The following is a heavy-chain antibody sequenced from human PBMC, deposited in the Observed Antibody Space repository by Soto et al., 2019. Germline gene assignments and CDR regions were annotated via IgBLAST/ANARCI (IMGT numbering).Heavy chain of an antibody. V-gene: IGHV3-64*01. CDR2: ISSNGGTT. CDR3: VRRVSGTYDY. Sequence: EVQLAESGGGMVQPGGSPRLSCVASGFTFSSYDMHWVRQAPGKGLEYVSSISSNGGTTYYGNSVKGRFTISRDNSKNPLYLQMGSLRAEDMAVYYCVRRVSGTYDYWGQGTLVTVSS. D-gene: IGHD3-10*01. J-gene: IGHJ4*02. CDR1: GFTFSSYD.